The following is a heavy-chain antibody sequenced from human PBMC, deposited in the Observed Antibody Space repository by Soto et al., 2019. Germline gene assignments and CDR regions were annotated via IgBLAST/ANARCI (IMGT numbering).Heavy chain of an antibody. J-gene: IGHJ6*02. CDR3: ARDDELSGAVHYYYYGMDV. CDR2: IIPIFGTA. CDR1: GGTFSSYA. D-gene: IGHD3-16*02. V-gene: IGHV1-69*01. Sequence: QVQLVQSGAEVKKPGSSVKVSCKASGGTFSSYAISWVRQGPGQGLEWMGGIIPIFGTANYAQKFQGRVTITADESTSTSYMELSSLRSEDTAVYYCARDDELSGAVHYYYYGMDVWGQGTTVTVSS.